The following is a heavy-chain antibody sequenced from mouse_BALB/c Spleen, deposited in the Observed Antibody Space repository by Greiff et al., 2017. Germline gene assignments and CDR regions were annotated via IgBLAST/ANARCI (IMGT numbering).Heavy chain of an antibody. CDR1: GFNIKDTY. Sequence: VQLKESGAELVKPGASVKLSCTASGFNIKDTYMHWVKQRPEQGLEWIGRIDPANGNTKYDPKFQGKATITADTSSNTAYLQLSSLTSEDTAVYYCARDDGYFDVWGAGTTVTVSS. J-gene: IGHJ1*01. CDR3: ARDDGYFDV. V-gene: IGHV14-3*02. CDR2: IDPANGNT. D-gene: IGHD2-3*01.